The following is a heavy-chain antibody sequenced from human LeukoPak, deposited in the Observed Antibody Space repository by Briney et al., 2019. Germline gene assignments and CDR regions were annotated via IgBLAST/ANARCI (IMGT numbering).Heavy chain of an antibody. J-gene: IGHJ3*02. CDR1: GFTFSSYA. V-gene: IGHV3-30-3*01. CDR2: ISYDGSNK. CDR3: ARVSREAFDI. Sequence: GGSLRLSCAASGFTFSSYAMHWVRQAPGKGPEWVAVISYDGSNKYYADSVKGRFTISRDNSKNTLYLQMNSLRAEDTAVYYCARVSREAFDIWGQGTMVTVSS.